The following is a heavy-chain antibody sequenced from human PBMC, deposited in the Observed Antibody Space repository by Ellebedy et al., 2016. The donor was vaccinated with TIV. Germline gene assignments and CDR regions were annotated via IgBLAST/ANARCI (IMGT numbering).Heavy chain of an antibody. J-gene: IGHJ5*02. CDR3: ARDARFIDQQHNWFDP. Sequence: GGSLRLSCAASGFTFSDYYVIWIRQAPGKGLEWVSYISNSGSTIYYADSVKGRFTISRDNAKNSLSLLMNSLRAEDTAVYYCARDARFIDQQHNWFDPWGQGTLVTVSS. V-gene: IGHV3-11*01. CDR2: ISNSGSTI. D-gene: IGHD2-2*01. CDR1: GFTFSDYY.